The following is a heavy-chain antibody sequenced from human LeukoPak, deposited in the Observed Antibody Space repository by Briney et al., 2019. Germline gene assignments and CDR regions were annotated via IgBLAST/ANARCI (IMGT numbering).Heavy chain of an antibody. CDR1: GYTFTSYD. D-gene: IGHD6-19*01. Sequence: ASVKVSCKASGYTFTSYDINWVRQVTGQGLEWMGWMNPKSGNTGYAQKFQGRVTINRNTSISTAYMEVSGLRYEDTAVYYCARRAVDNSYYYYMDVWGKGTTVTVSS. V-gene: IGHV1-8*03. CDR3: ARRAVDNSYYYYMDV. J-gene: IGHJ6*03. CDR2: MNPKSGNT.